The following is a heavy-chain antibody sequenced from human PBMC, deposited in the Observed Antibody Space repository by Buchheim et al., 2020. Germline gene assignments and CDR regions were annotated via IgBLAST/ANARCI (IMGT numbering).Heavy chain of an antibody. J-gene: IGHJ6*02. V-gene: IGHV1-8*01. CDR3: ARRSIAALSWYYYYYGMDV. CDR1: GYTFTSYD. CDR2: MNPNSGNT. Sequence: QVQLVQSGAEVKKPGASVKVSCKASGYTFTSYDINWVRQATGQGLEWMGWMNPNSGNTGYAQKFQGRVTMTRNTSISTDYMELSSLRSEDTAVYYCARRSIAALSWYYYYYGMDVWGQGTT. D-gene: IGHD6-6*01.